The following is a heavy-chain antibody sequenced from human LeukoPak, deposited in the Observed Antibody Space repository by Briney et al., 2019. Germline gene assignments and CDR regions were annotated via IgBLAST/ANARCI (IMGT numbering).Heavy chain of an antibody. Sequence: PGGSLRLSCAASGFTFSSYWMSWVRQAPGKGLEWVAVISYDGSNKYYADSVKGRFTISRDNSKNTLYLQMNSLRAEDTAVYYCAKAGDYYDSSGYGAFDIWGQGTMVTVSS. J-gene: IGHJ3*02. V-gene: IGHV3-30*18. CDR2: ISYDGSNK. CDR3: AKAGDYYDSSGYGAFDI. CDR1: GFTFSSYW. D-gene: IGHD3-22*01.